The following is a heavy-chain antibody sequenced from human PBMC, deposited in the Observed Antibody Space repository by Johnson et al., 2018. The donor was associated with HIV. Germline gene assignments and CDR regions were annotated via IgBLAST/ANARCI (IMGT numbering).Heavy chain of an antibody. V-gene: IGHV3-66*01. J-gene: IGHJ3*02. CDR1: GFTVSSNY. D-gene: IGHD4-11*01. Sequence: VQLVESGGGLVQPGGSLRLSCAASGFTVSSNYMSWVRQAPGKGLEWVSVIYSGGSTNYADSVKGRFTISRDISKNTLYLQMNSLRAEDTAVYYCARGGLYIQFLAFDAFDIWGQGT. CDR3: ARGGLYIQFLAFDAFDI. CDR2: IYSGGST.